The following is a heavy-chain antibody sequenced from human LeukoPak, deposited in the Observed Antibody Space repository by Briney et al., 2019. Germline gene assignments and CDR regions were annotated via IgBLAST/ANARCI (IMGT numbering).Heavy chain of an antibody. Sequence: SETLSLTRTVSGXSISSYYWSWIRQPAGKGLEWIGRIYTSGSTNHNPSLKSRVTMSVDTSKNQFSLKLSSVTAADTAVYYCAREGVWGSYRYWGQGTLVTVSS. CDR3: AREGVWGSYRY. J-gene: IGHJ4*02. CDR1: GXSISSYY. D-gene: IGHD3-16*02. CDR2: IYTSGST. V-gene: IGHV4-4*07.